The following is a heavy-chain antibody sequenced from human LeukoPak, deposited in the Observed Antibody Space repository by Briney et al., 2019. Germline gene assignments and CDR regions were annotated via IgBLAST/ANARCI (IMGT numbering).Heavy chain of an antibody. CDR2: IYYSGST. V-gene: IGHV4-31*02. D-gene: IGHD4-17*01. CDR1: GFTFSSYS. J-gene: IGHJ6*02. Sequence: LRLSCAASGFTFSSYSMNWIRQHPGKGLEWIGYIYYSGSTYYNPSLKSRVTISVDTSKNQFSLKLSSVTAADTAVYYCARVRHDDDYGDHYGMDVWGQGTTVTVSS. CDR3: ARVRHDDDYGDHYGMDV.